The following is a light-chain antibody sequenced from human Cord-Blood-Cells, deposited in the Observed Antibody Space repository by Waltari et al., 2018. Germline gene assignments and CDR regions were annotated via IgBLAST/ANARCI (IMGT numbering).Light chain of an antibody. CDR3: SSYTSSSTVV. V-gene: IGLV2-14*01. Sequence: QSALTQPASVSGSPGQSITISCTGTSSDVGGYNYVSWYPQHPGNAPNLMIYDVSKRPSGVSNRFSGSKSGNTASLTISGLQAEDEADYYCSSYTSSSTVVFGGGTKLTVL. CDR1: SSDVGGYNY. CDR2: DVS. J-gene: IGLJ2*01.